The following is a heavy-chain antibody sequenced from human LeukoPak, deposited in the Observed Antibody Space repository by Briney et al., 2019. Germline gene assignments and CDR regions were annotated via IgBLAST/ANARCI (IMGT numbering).Heavy chain of an antibody. V-gene: IGHV1-3*01. D-gene: IGHD3-22*01. CDR3: ATLPDYYDSSGYGC. CDR2: INAGNGNT. CDR1: GYTFTSYA. Sequence: ASVKVSCKASGYTFTSYAMHRVRQAPGQRLEWMGWINAGNGNTKYSQKFQGRVTITRDTSAGTAYMELSSLRSEDTAEYYCATLPDYYDSSGYGCWGQGTLVTVSS. J-gene: IGHJ4*02.